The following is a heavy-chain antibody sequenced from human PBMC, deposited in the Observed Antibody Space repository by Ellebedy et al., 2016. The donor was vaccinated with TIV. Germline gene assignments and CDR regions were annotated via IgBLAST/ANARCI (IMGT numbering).Heavy chain of an antibody. J-gene: IGHJ4*02. Sequence: PGGSLRLSCAGSGFTFSSYEMNWVRQAPGKGLEWLSYIRSSGSVMFYADSVKGRFTIPRDNAKNLLYLQMNSLRAEDTAIYYCARDGVGTAFDYWGQGTLVTVSS. V-gene: IGHV3-48*03. CDR3: ARDGVGTAFDY. CDR2: IRSSGSVM. D-gene: IGHD2-21*02. CDR1: GFTFSSYE.